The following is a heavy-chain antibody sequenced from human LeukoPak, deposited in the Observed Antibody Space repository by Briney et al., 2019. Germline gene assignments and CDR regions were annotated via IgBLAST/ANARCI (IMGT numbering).Heavy chain of an antibody. D-gene: IGHD3-16*01. CDR1: GFTFSSYA. V-gene: IGHV3-30*01. CDR2: ISYDGSNK. CDR3: ARGAYDYVWGSYEDLDS. J-gene: IGHJ4*02. Sequence: GGSLRLSCAASGFTFSSYAMHWVRQAPGKGLEWVAVISYDGSNKYYADSVKGRFTISRDNSKNTLYLQTNSLRAEDTAVYYCARGAYDYVWGSYEDLDSWPLGPLVTVSS.